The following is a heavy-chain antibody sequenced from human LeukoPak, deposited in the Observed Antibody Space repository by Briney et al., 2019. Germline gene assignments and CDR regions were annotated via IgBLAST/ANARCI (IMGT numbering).Heavy chain of an antibody. CDR2: ISYNGSNK. Sequence: PGGSLRLSCSASGFTFSSYASNWVRQAPGRGLEWGAVISYNGSNKYYADSVKGRFTISRDNSKNTLYLQMNSLRAEDTAVYYCARRGYSYGSTGYYFDYWGQGTLVTVSS. J-gene: IGHJ4*02. D-gene: IGHD5-18*01. CDR3: ARRGYSYGSTGYYFDY. CDR1: GFTFSSYA. V-gene: IGHV3-30-3*01.